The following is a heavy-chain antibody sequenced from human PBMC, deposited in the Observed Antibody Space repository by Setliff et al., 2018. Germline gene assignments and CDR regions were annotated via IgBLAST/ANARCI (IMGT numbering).Heavy chain of an antibody. CDR2: IYAGDSDT. CDR3: ARQKSTGSGNNWFDP. Sequence: GESLTISCKGSGFSFTYFWIGWVRQMPGKGLEWMGLIYAGDSDTRYNPSFQGRVTMSADKSINTAYLQWSSLKASDTAIYYCARQKSTGSGNNWFDPWGQGTLVTVSS. D-gene: IGHD3-10*01. V-gene: IGHV5-51*01. CDR1: GFSFTYFW. J-gene: IGHJ5*02.